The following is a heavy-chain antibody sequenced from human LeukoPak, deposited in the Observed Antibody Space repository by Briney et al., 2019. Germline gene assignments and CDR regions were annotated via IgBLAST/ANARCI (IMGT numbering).Heavy chain of an antibody. CDR3: AKVPDNWNYYYMDV. CDR2: TRYDGSKK. J-gene: IGHJ6*03. CDR1: GFTFSNYD. V-gene: IGHV3-30*02. D-gene: IGHD1-20*01. Sequence: QSGGSLRLSCAASGFTFSNYDMHWVRQAPGKGLEWVAFTRYDGSKKSYADPVKGRFTTSRDNSKNTLDLQMNSLRPEDTAVYYCAKVPDNWNYYYMDVWGKGTTVTVSS.